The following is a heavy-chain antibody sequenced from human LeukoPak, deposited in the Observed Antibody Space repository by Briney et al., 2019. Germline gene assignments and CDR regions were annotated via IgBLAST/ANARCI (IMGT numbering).Heavy chain of an antibody. CDR3: ARRGPPRTMLRGVKSGWFDP. Sequence: SSETLSLTCVLYGGSSTNYFWSWIRQPPGKGLEWIGEINRSASTNYNPSLKSRVTISIDTSKNQFSLKLSSVTAADTAVYYCARRGPPRTMLRGVKSGWFDPWGQGTPVTVSS. CDR2: INRSAST. V-gene: IGHV4-34*01. D-gene: IGHD3-10*01. CDR1: GGSSTNYF. J-gene: IGHJ5*02.